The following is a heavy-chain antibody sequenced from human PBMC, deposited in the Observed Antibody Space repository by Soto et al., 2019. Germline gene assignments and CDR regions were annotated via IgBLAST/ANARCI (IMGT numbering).Heavy chain of an antibody. CDR3: AREPTRPQQLVLGSGMDV. CDR2: IIPIFGTA. Sequence: SVKVSCEASGGTFSSYAISWVRQAPGQGLEWMGGIIPIFGTANYAQKFQGRVTITADKSTSTAYMELSSLRSGDTAVYYCAREPTRPQQLVLGSGMDVWGQGTTVTVS. J-gene: IGHJ6*02. CDR1: GGTFSSYA. V-gene: IGHV1-69*06. D-gene: IGHD6-13*01.